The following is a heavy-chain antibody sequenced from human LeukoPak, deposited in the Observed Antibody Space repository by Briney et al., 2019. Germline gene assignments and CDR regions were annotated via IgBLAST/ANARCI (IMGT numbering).Heavy chain of an antibody. Sequence: SETLSLTCTVSGGSISSSSYYWGWVRQPPGKGLEWIGSIYYSGSTYYNPSLKSQFTISVDTSKNQFSLKLSSVTAADTAVYYCARQYYDFWSGSYYYGMDVWGQGTMVTVSS. CDR3: ARQYYDFWSGSYYYGMDV. CDR1: GGSISSSSYY. CDR2: IYYSGST. J-gene: IGHJ6*02. D-gene: IGHD3-3*01. V-gene: IGHV4-39*01.